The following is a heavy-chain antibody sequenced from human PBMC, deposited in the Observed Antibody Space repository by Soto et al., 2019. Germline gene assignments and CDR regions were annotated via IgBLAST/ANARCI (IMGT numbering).Heavy chain of an antibody. Sequence: QVQLVQSGAEVKKPGSSVKVSCKASGGTFSSYAISWVRQAPGQGLEWMGGIIPISGTANYARKFQGTVTITADEATNTAYMELSSLRSEDTAVYYCARSQGSSTSLEIYYYYYYGMDVWGQGTTVTVSS. D-gene: IGHD2-2*01. V-gene: IGHV1-69*01. J-gene: IGHJ6*02. CDR2: IIPISGTA. CDR1: GGTFSSYA. CDR3: ARSQGSSTSLEIYYYYYYGMDV.